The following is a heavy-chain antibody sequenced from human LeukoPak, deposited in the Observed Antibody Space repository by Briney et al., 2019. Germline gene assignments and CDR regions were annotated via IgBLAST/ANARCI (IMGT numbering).Heavy chain of an antibody. V-gene: IGHV1-24*01. Sequence: GASVKVSCXVSGYTLTELSMHWVRQAHGKGLEWMAGFDPEDGETIYAQKFQGRVTMTEDTSTDTAYKELSSLRSEDTAVYYCATGLSYYDFWSGRIYWGQGTLVTVSS. CDR2: FDPEDGET. CDR3: ATGLSYYDFWSGRIY. CDR1: GYTLTELS. J-gene: IGHJ4*02. D-gene: IGHD3-3*01.